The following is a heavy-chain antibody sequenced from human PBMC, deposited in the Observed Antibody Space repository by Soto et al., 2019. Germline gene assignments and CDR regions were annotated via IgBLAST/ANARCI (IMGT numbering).Heavy chain of an antibody. CDR1: GGSINNYY. CDR2: VYYSGST. D-gene: IGHD4-4*01. J-gene: IGHJ5*02. Sequence: PSETLSLTCTVSGGSINNYYWSWFRQPPGKGLEWIGYVYYSGSTKYNPSLKSRVAISVDTSKNQFSLKVNSVTAADTAVYYCARTTSSGKHDQWGQGTLVTVSS. CDR3: ARTTSSGKHDQ. V-gene: IGHV4-59*01.